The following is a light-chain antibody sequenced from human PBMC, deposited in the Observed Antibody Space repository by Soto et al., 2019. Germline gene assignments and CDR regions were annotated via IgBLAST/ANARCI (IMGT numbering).Light chain of an antibody. CDR2: DAS. CDR1: QSVATY. V-gene: IGKV3-11*01. CDR3: QLRGDWPQRNGWPPRS. Sequence: EYVLTQSPATLSLSPGERATLSCRASQSVATYLAWYQQKPGQAPRLLIYDASNRATGIPARFSGSGSGTDFTLTISTLEPEDFPVYYCQLRGDWPQRNGWPPRSFGGGTKVEI. J-gene: IGKJ4*01.